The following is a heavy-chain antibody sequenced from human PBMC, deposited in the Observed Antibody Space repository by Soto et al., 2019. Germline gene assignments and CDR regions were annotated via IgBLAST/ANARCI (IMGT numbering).Heavy chain of an antibody. CDR1: GGSISSYY. V-gene: IGHV4-59*01. Sequence: SETLSLTCTVSGGSISSYYWSWIRQPPGKGLEWIGYIYYSGSTNYNPSLKSRVTISVDTSKNQFSLKLSSVTAADTAVYYCARDLVYSYGVFDYWGQGTLVTVS. J-gene: IGHJ4*02. D-gene: IGHD5-18*01. CDR2: IYYSGST. CDR3: ARDLVYSYGVFDY.